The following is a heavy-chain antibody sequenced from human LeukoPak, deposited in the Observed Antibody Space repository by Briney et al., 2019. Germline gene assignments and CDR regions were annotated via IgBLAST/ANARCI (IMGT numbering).Heavy chain of an antibody. CDR1: GFTVSSNY. J-gene: IGHJ4*02. Sequence: RGSLRLSCAASGFTVSSNYMSWVRQAPGKGLEWVSVIYSGGSTYYADSVKGRFTISRDNAKNSLYLQMNSLRAEDTAVYYCARGDSSGYYLPFDYWGQGTLVTVSS. CDR2: IYSGGST. D-gene: IGHD3-22*01. V-gene: IGHV3-66*01. CDR3: ARGDSSGYYLPFDY.